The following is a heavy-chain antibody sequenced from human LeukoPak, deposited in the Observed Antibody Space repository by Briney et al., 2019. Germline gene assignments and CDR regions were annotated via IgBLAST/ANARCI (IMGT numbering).Heavy chain of an antibody. D-gene: IGHD5-24*01. V-gene: IGHV3-23*01. CDR1: GLIFSNYA. J-gene: IGHJ4*02. Sequence: PGGSLRLSCAASGLIFSNYAMNCVRQAPGKGLESVSDISGSGSETHYAESVKGRFTVSRDNSKNTLYLQMNSLRGEDTAVYYCAKRAGDGYNSHVDYWGLGTLVTVSS. CDR3: AKRAGDGYNSHVDY. CDR2: ISGSGSET.